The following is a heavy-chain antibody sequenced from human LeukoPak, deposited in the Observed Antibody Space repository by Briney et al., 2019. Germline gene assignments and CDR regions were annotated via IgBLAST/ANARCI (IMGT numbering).Heavy chain of an antibody. CDR1: GFTFSNYA. J-gene: IGHJ4*02. CDR2: ISGSGYPT. Sequence: GGSLRLSCAASGFTFSNYAMTWVRQAPGKGLEWVSGISGSGYPTYYADSVKGRFTISRDSSRNMVDLEMSSLRAEDTAVYYCAKGLHPSGWLPFDYWGQGILVTVSS. V-gene: IGHV3-23*01. D-gene: IGHD6-19*01. CDR3: AKGLHPSGWLPFDY.